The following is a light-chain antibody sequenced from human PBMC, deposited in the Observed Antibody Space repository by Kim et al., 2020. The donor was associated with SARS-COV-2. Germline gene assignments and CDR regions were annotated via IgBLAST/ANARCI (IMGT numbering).Light chain of an antibody. CDR2: GAS. V-gene: IGKV3-20*01. Sequence: SPGERATLSCRASQSVSNSYITWYQQKPGPAPRLLIDGASTRASGTPDRFSGSGSGTDFTLTISRLEPEDFAVYYCQQHGSSEVTFGGGTKVDIK. J-gene: IGKJ4*01. CDR3: QQHGSSEVT. CDR1: QSVSNSY.